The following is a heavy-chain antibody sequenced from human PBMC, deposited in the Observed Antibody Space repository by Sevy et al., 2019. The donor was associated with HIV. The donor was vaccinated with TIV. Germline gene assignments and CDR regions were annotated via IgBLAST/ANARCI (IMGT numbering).Heavy chain of an antibody. V-gene: IGHV3-23*01. D-gene: IGHD2-15*01. CDR1: GFTFSSYA. J-gene: IGHJ4*02. CDR2: ISGRGGST. CDR3: AKDREGEWKLDYFDY. Sequence: GGFLRLSCAASGFTFSSYAMSWVRQAPGKGLEWVSAISGRGGSTYYADSVKGRFTISRDNSKNTLYLQMNSLRAEDTAVYYCAKDREGEWKLDYFDYWGQGTLVTVSS.